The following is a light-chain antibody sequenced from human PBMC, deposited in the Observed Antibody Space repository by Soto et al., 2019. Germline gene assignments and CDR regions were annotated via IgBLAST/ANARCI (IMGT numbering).Light chain of an antibody. V-gene: IGKV3-20*01. CDR3: QQYSGSGT. CDR1: QTLSSNY. Sequence: RASQTLSSNYLAWYQQKPGQAPRLLIYGASNRATGIPDRFSCSGSGTDLIVTLSRQACEAAVVYYGQQYSGSGTFGGGTKVDI. J-gene: IGKJ4*02. CDR2: GAS.